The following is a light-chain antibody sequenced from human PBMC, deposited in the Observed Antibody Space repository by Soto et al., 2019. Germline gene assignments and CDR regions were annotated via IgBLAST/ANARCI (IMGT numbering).Light chain of an antibody. CDR2: AAS. J-gene: IGKJ5*01. Sequence: IPNTTCHTSLSASPGPRSLTTGRASQSISSWLAWYQQKPGKAPKLLLYAASSLQSGVPSRFSGSGSGTDFTLTISSLQPEDVATDYCQQANSFSITFGQGTRLDIK. CDR3: QQANSFSIT. V-gene: IGKV1-12*01. CDR1: QSISSW.